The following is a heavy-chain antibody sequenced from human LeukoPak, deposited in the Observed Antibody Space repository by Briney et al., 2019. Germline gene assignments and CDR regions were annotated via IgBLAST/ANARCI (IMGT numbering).Heavy chain of an antibody. D-gene: IGHD1-26*01. CDR3: ASSLSGELDY. V-gene: IGHV4-59*01. CDR1: GGSISSYY. Sequence: SETLSLTCTVSGGSISSYYWSWIRQPPGKGLEWIGYIYYSGSTNYNPSLKSRVTTSVDTPKNQFSLKLSSVTAADTAVYYCASSLSGELDYWGQGTLVTVSS. CDR2: IYYSGST. J-gene: IGHJ4*02.